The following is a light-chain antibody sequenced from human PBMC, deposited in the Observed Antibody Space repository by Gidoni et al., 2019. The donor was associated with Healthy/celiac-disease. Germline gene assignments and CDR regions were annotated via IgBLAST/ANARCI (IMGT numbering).Light chain of an antibody. CDR3: QQSYSTPRA. J-gene: IGKJ1*01. CDR2: AAS. Sequence: DIQITHSPSSLSASVGDRVTITCRASQSISSYLNWYQQKPGKAPKLLIYAASSLQSGVPSRFSGSGSGTDFTLTISSLQPEDFATYYCQQSYSTPRAFXQXTKVEIK. V-gene: IGKV1-39*01. CDR1: QSISSY.